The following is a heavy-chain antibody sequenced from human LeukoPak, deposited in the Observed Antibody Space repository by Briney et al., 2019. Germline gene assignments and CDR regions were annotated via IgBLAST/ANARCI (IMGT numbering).Heavy chain of an antibody. CDR2: VTGRGSST. Sequence: GGSLRLSCVASGFTFSNYAMSWVRQAPGKRLEWVSAVTGRGSSTYYADSVKGRFTISRDNSRNTLFLQMSSLRAEDTAIYYCAKWGDFDILTGYYVSDYWGQGTLVTVSS. CDR3: AKWGDFDILTGYYVSDY. CDR1: GFTFSNYA. D-gene: IGHD3-9*01. J-gene: IGHJ4*02. V-gene: IGHV3-23*01.